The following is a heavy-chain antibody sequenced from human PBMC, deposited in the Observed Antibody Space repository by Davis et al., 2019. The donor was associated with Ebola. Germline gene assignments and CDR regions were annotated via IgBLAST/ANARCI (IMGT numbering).Heavy chain of an antibody. D-gene: IGHD3-3*01. J-gene: IGHJ6*04. Sequence: MPSETLSLTCAVSGDSVTSNHWWSWVRQSQAKVLEWIGETYHSGSTNYNPSLKSRVTISLDKSKNQFSLKLSSVTAADTAVYYCARERFLEWYKYGMDVWGKGTTVTVSS. CDR2: TYHSGST. V-gene: IGHV4-4*02. CDR3: ARERFLEWYKYGMDV. CDR1: GDSVTSNHW.